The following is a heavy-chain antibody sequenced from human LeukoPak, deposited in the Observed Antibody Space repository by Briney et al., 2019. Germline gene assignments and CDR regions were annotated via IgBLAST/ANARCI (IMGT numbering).Heavy chain of an antibody. CDR2: IYYSGST. V-gene: IGHV4-39*07. D-gene: IGHD4-23*01. CDR3: ARGHGYGGNLDY. Sequence: SETLSLTCTVSGGSISSSSYYWGWIRQPPGKGLEWIGSIYYSGSTYYNPSLKSRVTISVDTSKNQFSLKLSSVTAADTVVYYCARGHGYGGNLDYWGQGTLVTVSS. J-gene: IGHJ4*02. CDR1: GGSISSSSYY.